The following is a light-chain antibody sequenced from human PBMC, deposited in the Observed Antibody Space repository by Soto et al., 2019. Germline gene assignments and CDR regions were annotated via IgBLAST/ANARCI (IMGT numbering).Light chain of an antibody. CDR2: AAS. Sequence: DIQMTQSPSSVSASVGDRVTITCRASQGISSWVAWYQQKPGKAPKLLIYAASSLQSGVPSRFRGRGSRTGFPLTISSLQPEDFATYYCQQANSFPLTFGGGTKVDIK. V-gene: IGKV1-12*01. CDR3: QQANSFPLT. CDR1: QGISSW. J-gene: IGKJ4*01.